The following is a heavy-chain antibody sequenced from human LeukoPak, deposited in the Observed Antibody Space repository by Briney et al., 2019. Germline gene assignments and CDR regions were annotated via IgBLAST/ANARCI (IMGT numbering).Heavy chain of an antibody. CDR1: GGSISSSNW. V-gene: IGHV4-4*02. Sequence: SETLSLTCAVSGGSISSSNWWSWVRQPPGKGLEWFGEIYHSGSTNYNPSLKSRVTISVDKSKNQFSLKLSSVTAADTAVYYCARGLTMVRGVRPFDYWGQGTLVTVSS. CDR2: IYHSGST. J-gene: IGHJ4*02. D-gene: IGHD3-10*01. CDR3: ARGLTMVRGVRPFDY.